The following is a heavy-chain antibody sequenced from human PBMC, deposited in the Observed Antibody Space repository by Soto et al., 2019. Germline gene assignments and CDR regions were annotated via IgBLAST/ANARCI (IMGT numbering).Heavy chain of an antibody. V-gene: IGHV4-39*01. CDR3: ARSTTVTTTFGY. D-gene: IGHD4-17*01. CDR1: GGSISSSSYY. Sequence: QLQLQESGPGLVKPSETLSLTCTVSGGSISSSSYYWGWIRQPPGKGLEWIGSIYYSGSTYYNPSLKSRVTISVDTSKNQFSLKLSSVTAADTAVYYCARSTTVTTTFGYWGQGTLVTVSS. CDR2: IYYSGST. J-gene: IGHJ4*02.